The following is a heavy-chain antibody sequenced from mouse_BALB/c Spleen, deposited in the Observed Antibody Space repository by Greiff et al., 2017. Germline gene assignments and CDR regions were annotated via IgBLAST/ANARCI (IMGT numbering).Heavy chain of an antibody. J-gene: IGHJ4*01. CDR2: ISCYNGAT. CDR1: GYSFTGYY. V-gene: IGHV1S34*01. CDR3: ARGGRYDVRAMDD. D-gene: IGHD2-14*01. Sequence: LVKTGASVKISCKASGYSFTGYYMHWVKQSHGKSLEWMGYISCYNGATSYNQKFKGKATFTVDTSSSTAYMQFNSLTSEDYAVYYCARGGRYDVRAMDDWGQGTSVTVSS.